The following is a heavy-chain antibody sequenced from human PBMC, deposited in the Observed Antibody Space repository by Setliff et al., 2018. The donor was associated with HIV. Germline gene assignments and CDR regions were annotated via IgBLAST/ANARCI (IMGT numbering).Heavy chain of an antibody. CDR1: GDSISSTNW. D-gene: IGHD3-3*01. CDR3: ARADFWSGYSNFDF. Sequence: LSLTCAVSGDSISSTNWWSWVRQSPGKGLEWIGQIYHSGNTNYNPSFKNRVTISLDKSKNQFSLTLTSVTAADTAVYYCARADFWSGYSNFDFWGQGTLVTVSS. CDR2: IYHSGNT. V-gene: IGHV4-4*02. J-gene: IGHJ4*02.